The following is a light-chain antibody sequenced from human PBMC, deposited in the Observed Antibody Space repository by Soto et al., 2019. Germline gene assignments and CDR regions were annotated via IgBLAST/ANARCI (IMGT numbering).Light chain of an antibody. CDR2: EAS. CDR3: QQYGGVPYT. V-gene: IGKV3-20*01. Sequence: EIVLTQSPGTLSLSPGQRATLSCRASESISRDYLAWYQQRLGQAPRLLIYEASSGATGIPDRFSGSGSGTDFTLTISRXEPEDLAIYYCQQYGGVPYTFGQGTKVDTK. J-gene: IGKJ2*01. CDR1: ESISRDY.